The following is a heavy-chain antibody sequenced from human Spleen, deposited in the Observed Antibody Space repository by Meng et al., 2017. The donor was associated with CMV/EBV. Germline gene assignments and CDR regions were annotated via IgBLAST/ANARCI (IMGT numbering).Heavy chain of an antibody. CDR3: AKGPEYYDFWSGIYYYYGMDV. V-gene: IGHV3-30-3*01. Sequence: LSLTCAASGFTFSSYAMHWVRQAPGKGLEWVAVISYDGSNKYYADSVKGRFTISRDNSKNTLYLQMNSLRAEDTAVYYCAKGPEYYDFWSGIYYYYGMDVWGQGTTVTVSS. D-gene: IGHD3-3*01. J-gene: IGHJ6*02. CDR1: GFTFSSYA. CDR2: ISYDGSNK.